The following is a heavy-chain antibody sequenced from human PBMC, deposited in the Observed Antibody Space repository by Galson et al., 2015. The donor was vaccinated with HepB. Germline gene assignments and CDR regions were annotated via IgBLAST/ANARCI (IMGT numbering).Heavy chain of an antibody. V-gene: IGHV5-10-1*01. J-gene: IGHJ4*02. CDR2: INPSDSYS. D-gene: IGHD5-24*01. Sequence: QSGAEVKKPGESPRISCKGSGCTFTTYYISWVRQMPGKGLEWMGRINPSDSYSNYSPSFQGHVTISGDKSVNTVYLQWNRLETSDTAMYYCARHTRDGFNSWDFWGQGTLVTVPS. CDR1: GCTFTTYY. CDR3: ARHTRDGFNSWDF.